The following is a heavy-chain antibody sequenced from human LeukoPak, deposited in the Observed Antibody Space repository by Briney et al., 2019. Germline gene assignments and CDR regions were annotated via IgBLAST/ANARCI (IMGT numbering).Heavy chain of an antibody. CDR3: ARAMRGTGGAFDI. CDR2: INPSGGST. D-gene: IGHD1-1*01. V-gene: IGHV1-46*01. J-gene: IGHJ3*02. Sequence: GASVKVSCKASVYTFTNYYVHWVRQAPGQGLEWMGIINPSGGSTSYAQKFQGRVTMTRDTSTSTVYMELSSLRSEDTAVYYCARAMRGTGGAFDIWGQGTMVTVSS. CDR1: VYTFTNYY.